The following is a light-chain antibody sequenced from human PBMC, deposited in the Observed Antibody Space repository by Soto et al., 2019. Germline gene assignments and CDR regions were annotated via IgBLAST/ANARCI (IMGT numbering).Light chain of an antibody. Sequence: EIVLTQSPGTLSLSPGERATLSCRASQSVSSSYLARYQQKPGLAPRLLIYGASSRATGIPDRFSGSGSGTDFTLTISRLEPEDFAVYYCQQYGSSPWTFGQGTKVDIK. CDR3: QQYGSSPWT. V-gene: IGKV3-20*01. CDR2: GAS. J-gene: IGKJ1*01. CDR1: QSVSSSY.